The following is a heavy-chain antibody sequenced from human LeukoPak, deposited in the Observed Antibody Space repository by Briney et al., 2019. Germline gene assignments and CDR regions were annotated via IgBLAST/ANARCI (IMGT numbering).Heavy chain of an antibody. J-gene: IGHJ4*02. CDR2: ISPYNGNT. CDR3: ARAGPGSGWYFDY. Sequence: GASVKVSCKASGYDFTSVGITWVRRAPGQGLEWMGWISPYNGNTRYAQKFQGRVAMTTDTSTTTAYMEVKGLRFNDTAVYYCARAGPGSGWYFDYWGQGTLVTVSS. V-gene: IGHV1-18*01. CDR1: GYDFTSVG. D-gene: IGHD6-19*01.